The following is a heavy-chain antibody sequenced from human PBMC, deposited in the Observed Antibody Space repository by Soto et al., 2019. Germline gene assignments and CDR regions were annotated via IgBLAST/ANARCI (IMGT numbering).Heavy chain of an antibody. CDR2: IITIVGTA. CDR1: GGTFSSYA. Sequence: QVQLVQSGAEVKKPGSSVKVSCKASGGTFSSYAISWVRQAPGQGLEWMGGIITIVGTANYAQKFQGRVTITADESTSTAHMELSSLRSEDTAVYDCARAVLSGLELSLNWFDPWGQGTLVTVSS. D-gene: IGHD1-7*01. CDR3: ARAVLSGLELSLNWFDP. J-gene: IGHJ5*02. V-gene: IGHV1-69*01.